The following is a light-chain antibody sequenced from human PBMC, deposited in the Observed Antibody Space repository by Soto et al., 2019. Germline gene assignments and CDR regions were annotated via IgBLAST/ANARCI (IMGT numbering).Light chain of an antibody. CDR2: AAS. CDR1: QSISSY. Sequence: DIHMTQSPASLSASVGDRVTITCRASQSISSYLNWYQQKPGKAPKLLIYAASRLQSGVPARFSGSGAGTHFTLTISSLQPEDFATYFCQQSYTTVRSFGGGTKVDIK. CDR3: QQSYTTVRS. J-gene: IGKJ4*01. V-gene: IGKV1-39*01.